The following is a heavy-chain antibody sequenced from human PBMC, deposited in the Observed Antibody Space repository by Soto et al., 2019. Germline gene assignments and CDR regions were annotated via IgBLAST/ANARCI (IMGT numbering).Heavy chain of an antibody. Sequence: SVKVSCKASGGTFSSYAISWVRQAPGQGLEWMGGIIPIFGTANYARKFQGRVTITADESTSTAYMELRSLRSDDTAVYYCARVGGDTAMDNWGQGTLVTVSS. V-gene: IGHV1-69*13. J-gene: IGHJ4*02. D-gene: IGHD5-18*01. CDR3: ARVGGDTAMDN. CDR2: IIPIFGTA. CDR1: GGTFSSYA.